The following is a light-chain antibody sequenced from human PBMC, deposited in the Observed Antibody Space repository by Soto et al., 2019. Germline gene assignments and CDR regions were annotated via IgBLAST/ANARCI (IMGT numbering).Light chain of an antibody. CDR2: AAS. J-gene: IGKJ1*01. Sequence: DMQMTQSPSSLTASVAEKVTITCRASQSISSYLNWFQQKPGKAPKLLIYAASSLQSGVPSRFSGSGSGTDFTLTVSSLQPGDFATYFCQQSYHTPWTFGQGTKVDI. CDR1: QSISSY. V-gene: IGKV1-39*01. CDR3: QQSYHTPWT.